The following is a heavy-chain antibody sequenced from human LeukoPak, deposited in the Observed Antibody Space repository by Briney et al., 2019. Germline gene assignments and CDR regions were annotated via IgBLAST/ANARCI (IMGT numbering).Heavy chain of an antibody. J-gene: IGHJ3*02. CDR3: ARGGPDGSGFNDAFDI. CDR2: INHSGST. CDR1: GGSFSGYY. Sequence: KPSETLSLTCAVYGGSFSGYYWSWLRQPPGKGLEWIGEINHSGSTNYNPSLKSRVTISVDTSKNQFSLKLSSVTAADTAVYYCARGGPDGSGFNDAFDIWGQGTMVTVSS. V-gene: IGHV4-34*01. D-gene: IGHD3-22*01.